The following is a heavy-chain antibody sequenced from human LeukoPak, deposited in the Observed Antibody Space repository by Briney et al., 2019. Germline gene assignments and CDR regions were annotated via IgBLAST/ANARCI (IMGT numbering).Heavy chain of an antibody. CDR2: ISSSGSTI. J-gene: IGHJ4*02. CDR3: ARDGSGWYDY. Sequence: LSLTCAVYGGSFSGYYWSWVRQAPGKGLEWVSYISSSGSTIYYADSVKGRFTISRDNAKNSLYLQMNSLRAEDTAVYYCARDGSGWYDYWGQGTLVTVSS. D-gene: IGHD6-19*01. V-gene: IGHV3-11*01. CDR1: GGSFSGYY.